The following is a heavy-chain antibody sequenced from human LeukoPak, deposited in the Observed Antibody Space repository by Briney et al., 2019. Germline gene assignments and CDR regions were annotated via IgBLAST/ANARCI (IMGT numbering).Heavy chain of an antibody. J-gene: IGHJ4*02. D-gene: IGHD4-23*01. Sequence: SETLSLTWTVSGDSISSYFWSWMRQPPGKGLEWIGCIYYSGSTKYKPSLKSRVTISVDTSKNQFSLRLGSVTTADTAVYYCARSPTVALIDYWGQGTLVTVSS. V-gene: IGHV4-59*01. CDR1: GDSISSYF. CDR2: IYYSGST. CDR3: ARSPTVALIDY.